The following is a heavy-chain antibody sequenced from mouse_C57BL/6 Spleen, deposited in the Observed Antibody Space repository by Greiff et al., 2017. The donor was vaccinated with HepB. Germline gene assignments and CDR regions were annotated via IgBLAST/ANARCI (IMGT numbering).Heavy chain of an antibody. V-gene: IGHV1-85*01. Sequence: VQLQQSGPELVKPGASVKLSCKASGYTFTSYDINWVKQRPGQGLEWIGWIYPRDGSTKYNEKFKGKATLTVDTSSSTAYLELHSLKSGDAAVDFCGRLGVVATGGYFDVWGTGTTVTVSS. D-gene: IGHD1-1*01. CDR3: GRLGVVATGGYFDV. J-gene: IGHJ1*03. CDR1: GYTFTSYD. CDR2: IYPRDGST.